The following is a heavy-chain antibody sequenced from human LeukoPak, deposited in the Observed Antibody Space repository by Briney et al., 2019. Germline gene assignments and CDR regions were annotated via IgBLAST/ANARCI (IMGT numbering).Heavy chain of an antibody. CDR1: GGSISSGDYY. D-gene: IGHD3-16*02. V-gene: IGHV4-30-4*01. Sequence: PSQTLSLTCTVSGGSISSGDYYWSWIRQPPGKGLEWIGYIYYSGSTYYNPSLKSRVTMSVDTSKNQFSLKLSSVTAADTAVYYCASCRRDYVWGSYRSGAFDIWGQGTMVTVSS. J-gene: IGHJ3*02. CDR2: IYYSGST. CDR3: ASCRRDYVWGSYRSGAFDI.